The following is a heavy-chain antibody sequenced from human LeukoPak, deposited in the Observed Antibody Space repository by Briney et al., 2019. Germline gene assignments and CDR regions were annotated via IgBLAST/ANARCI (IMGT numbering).Heavy chain of an antibody. V-gene: IGHV4-34*01. Sequence: SETLSLTCAVYGGSFSGYYWSWIRQPPGKGLEWIGEINHSGSTNYNPSLKSRVTISVGTSKTQFSLKLSSVTAADTAVYYCARSRLHPIIFDYWGQGTLVNVSS. CDR1: GGSFSGYY. J-gene: IGHJ4*02. CDR2: INHSGST. D-gene: IGHD5-24*01. CDR3: ARSRLHPIIFDY.